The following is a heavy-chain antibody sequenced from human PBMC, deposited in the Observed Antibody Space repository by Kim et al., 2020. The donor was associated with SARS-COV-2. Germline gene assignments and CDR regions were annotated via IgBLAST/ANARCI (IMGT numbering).Heavy chain of an antibody. V-gene: IGHV4-59*13. D-gene: IGHD3-16*01. Sequence: SETLSLTCTVSGGSISSYYWSWIRQPPGKGLEWIGYIYYSGSTNYNPSLKSRVTISVDTSKNQFSLKLSSVTAADTAVYYCARVDGGSYAPETPDYYGMDVWGQGTTVTVSS. CDR1: GGSISSYY. J-gene: IGHJ6*02. CDR2: IYYSGST. CDR3: ARVDGGSYAPETPDYYGMDV.